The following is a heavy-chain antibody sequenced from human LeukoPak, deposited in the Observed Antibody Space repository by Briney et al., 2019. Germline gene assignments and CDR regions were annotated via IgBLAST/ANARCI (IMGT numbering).Heavy chain of an antibody. CDR2: IIPILGIA. D-gene: IGHD6-13*01. CDR3: ARESRDSSPDY. CDR1: GGTFSSYA. Sequence: SGKVSCKASGGTFSSYAISWVRQAPGQGLEWMGRIIPILGIANYAQKFQGRVTITADKSTSTAYMELSRLRSDDTAVYYCARESRDSSPDYWGQGTLVTVSS. V-gene: IGHV1-69*04. J-gene: IGHJ4*02.